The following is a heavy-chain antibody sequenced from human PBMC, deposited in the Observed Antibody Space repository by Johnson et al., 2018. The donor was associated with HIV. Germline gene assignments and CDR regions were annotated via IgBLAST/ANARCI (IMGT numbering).Heavy chain of an antibody. CDR2: ISSSGTTI. D-gene: IGHD7-27*01. Sequence: VQLVESGGGLVQPGGSLRLSCAVSGFTVKSNYINWVRQAPGKGLECISYISSSGTTIYYTDSVKGRFTISRDNAKNSLYLQLNSLRAEDTSLYYCAKTTRGNWGSCFDIWGRGTMVTVSS. CDR1: GFTVKSNY. CDR3: AKTTRGNWGSCFDI. J-gene: IGHJ3*02. V-gene: IGHV3-48*01.